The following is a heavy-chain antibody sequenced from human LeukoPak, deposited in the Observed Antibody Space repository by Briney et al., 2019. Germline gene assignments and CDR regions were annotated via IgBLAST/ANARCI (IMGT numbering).Heavy chain of an antibody. V-gene: IGHV1-69*05. CDR1: GGTFSSYA. J-gene: IGHJ3*02. CDR3: ARGGRSGPDAFDI. D-gene: IGHD6-19*01. CDR2: IIPIFGTA. Sequence: ASVKVSCKASGGTFSSYAISWVRQAPGQGLEWMGRIIPIFGTANYAQKFQGRVTITTDESTSTAYMELSSLRSEDTAVYYCARGGRSGPDAFDIWGQGIMVTVSS.